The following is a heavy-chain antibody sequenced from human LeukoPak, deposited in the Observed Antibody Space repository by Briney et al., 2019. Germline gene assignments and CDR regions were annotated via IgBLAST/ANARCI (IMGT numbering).Heavy chain of an antibody. D-gene: IGHD1-14*01. CDR1: GYTFTSYD. V-gene: IGHV1-8*01. CDR2: MNPNSGNT. CDR3: ARGRIRTLNWFDP. Sequence: ASVKVSCKASGYTFTSYDINWVRQATGQGLEWMGWMNPNSGNTGYAQKFQGRVTMTRNTSISTAYMELSSPRSEDTAVYYCARGRIRTLNWFDPWGQGTLVTVSS. J-gene: IGHJ5*02.